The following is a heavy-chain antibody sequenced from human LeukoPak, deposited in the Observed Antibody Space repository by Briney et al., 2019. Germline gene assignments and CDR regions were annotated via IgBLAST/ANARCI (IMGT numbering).Heavy chain of an antibody. V-gene: IGHV1-8*01. J-gene: IGHJ5*02. CDR2: MNPDSGNT. CDR3: AVHLPGDYLDP. CDR1: GYTFTIYD. D-gene: IGHD4-17*01. Sequence: ASVTVSCKASGYTFTIYDINWVRQAAGPGLEWMGWMNPDSGNTDFAQKFQGRVTMTRNTSISTAYMELSSLTSEDTAVYYCAVHLPGDYLDPWGQGTLVTVSS.